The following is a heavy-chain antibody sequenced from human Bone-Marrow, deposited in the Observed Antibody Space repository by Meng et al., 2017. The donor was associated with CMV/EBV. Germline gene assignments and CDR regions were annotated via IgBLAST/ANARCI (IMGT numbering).Heavy chain of an antibody. Sequence: GRSLRLSCAASGFTFSSYAMSWVRQAPGKGLEWVSAISGSGGSTYYADSVKGRFTISRDNSKNTLYLQMNSLRAEDTAVYYCAKDLYYYDSSGYYYEPLAFDIWGQGTMVTVSS. CDR3: AKDLYYYDSSGYYYEPLAFDI. CDR1: GFTFSSYA. D-gene: IGHD3-22*01. J-gene: IGHJ3*02. CDR2: ISGSGGST. V-gene: IGHV3-23*01.